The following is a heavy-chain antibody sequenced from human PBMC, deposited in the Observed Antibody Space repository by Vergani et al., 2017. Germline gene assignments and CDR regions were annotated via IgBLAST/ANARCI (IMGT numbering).Heavy chain of an antibody. D-gene: IGHD1-26*01. V-gene: IGHV3-66*01. J-gene: IGHJ4*02. Sequence: EVQLVESGGGLVQPGGSLRLSCAASGFTVSSNYMSWVRQAPGKGLEWVSVIYSGGSTYYADSVKGRFTISRDNSKNTLYLQMNSLRAEDTAVYYCARDSTREQPQFDYWGQGTLVTVAS. CDR2: IYSGGST. CDR3: ARDSTREQPQFDY. CDR1: GFTVSSNY.